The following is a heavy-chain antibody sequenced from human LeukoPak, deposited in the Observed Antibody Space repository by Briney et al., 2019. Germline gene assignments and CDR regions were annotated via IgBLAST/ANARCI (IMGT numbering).Heavy chain of an antibody. Sequence: ASVKVSCKASGYTFTSYYMHWVRQAPGQGLEWMGIINPSGGSTSYAQKFQGRVTMTRDTSTSTVYMELSSLRSEDTAVYYCARGGVEWERPQGDAFDIWGQGTMVTVSS. CDR1: GYTFTSYY. CDR2: INPSGGST. CDR3: ARGGVEWERPQGDAFDI. V-gene: IGHV1-46*01. J-gene: IGHJ3*02. D-gene: IGHD1-26*01.